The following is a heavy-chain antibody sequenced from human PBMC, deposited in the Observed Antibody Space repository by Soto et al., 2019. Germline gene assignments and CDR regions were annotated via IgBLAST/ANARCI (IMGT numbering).Heavy chain of an antibody. CDR1: GGTFSSYA. CDR2: IIPIFGTA. D-gene: IGHD3-22*01. Sequence: SVKVSCKASGGTFSSYAISWVRQAPGQGLEWMGGIIPIFGTANYAQKFQGRVTITADKSTSTAYMEPSSLRSEDTAVYYCARDSGYQDGYYFDYWGQGTLVTVSS. CDR3: ARDSGYQDGYYFDY. J-gene: IGHJ4*02. V-gene: IGHV1-69*06.